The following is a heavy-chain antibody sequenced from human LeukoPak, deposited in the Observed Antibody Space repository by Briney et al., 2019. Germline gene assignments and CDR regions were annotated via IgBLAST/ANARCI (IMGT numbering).Heavy chain of an antibody. CDR3: ARGAVLLWFGELDY. D-gene: IGHD3-10*01. CDR1: GFTVSSNY. V-gene: IGHV3-66*01. Sequence: GGSLRLSCAAPGFTVSSNYMSWVRQAPGKGLEWVSVIYSGGNTYYADSVKGRFTISRDNSKNTLYLQMNSLRAEDTAVYYCARGAVLLWFGELDYWGQGTLVTVSS. CDR2: IYSGGNT. J-gene: IGHJ4*02.